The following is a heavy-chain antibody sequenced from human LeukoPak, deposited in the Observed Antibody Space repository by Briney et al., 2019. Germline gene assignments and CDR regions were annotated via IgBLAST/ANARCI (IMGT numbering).Heavy chain of an antibody. CDR3: ARGGSHYTSSWSTPFDY. CDR2: INPSTAST. Sequence: ASVKVSCKASGYTFTSYYMHWVRQAPGQGLEWMGIINPSTASTDYALKFQGRVTMTRDTSTDTVYMELSNLRSEDTAVYYCARGGSHYTSSWSTPFDYWGQGTLVTVSS. J-gene: IGHJ4*02. V-gene: IGHV1-46*01. D-gene: IGHD6-13*01. CDR1: GYTFTSYY.